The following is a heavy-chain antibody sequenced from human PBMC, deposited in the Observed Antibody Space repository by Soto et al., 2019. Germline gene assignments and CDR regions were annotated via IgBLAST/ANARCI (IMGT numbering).Heavy chain of an antibody. Sequence: QVQLVQSGAEVKKPGASVKVSCKASGYTFTSYGITWVRQAPGQGLEWMGWIRAYNGKTNYAQNPQGRATMTTDTSTSTAYMDLRSLRSDDTAVYYCARDGPMDRAFDIWGQGTMVTVSS. V-gene: IGHV1-18*01. J-gene: IGHJ3*02. D-gene: IGHD3-10*01. CDR1: GYTFTSYG. CDR3: ARDGPMDRAFDI. CDR2: IRAYNGKT.